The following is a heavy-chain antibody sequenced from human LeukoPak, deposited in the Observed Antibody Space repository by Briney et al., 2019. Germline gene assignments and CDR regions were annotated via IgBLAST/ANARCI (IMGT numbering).Heavy chain of an antibody. J-gene: IGHJ4*02. CDR2: INPNSGGT. CDR3: ARWYDYSNYFDY. Sequence: ASVKVSCKASGYTFTCYNMHWVRQTPGQGLEWMGWINPNSGGTNYAQKFHGRVTVTRDTSINTAYMELSRLRFDDTAVYYYARWYDYSNYFDYWGQGTLVIVSS. V-gene: IGHV1-2*02. D-gene: IGHD4-11*01. CDR1: GYTFTCYN.